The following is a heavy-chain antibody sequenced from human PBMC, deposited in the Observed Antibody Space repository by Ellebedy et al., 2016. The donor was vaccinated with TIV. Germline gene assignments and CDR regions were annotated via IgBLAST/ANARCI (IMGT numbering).Heavy chain of an antibody. J-gene: IGHJ6*02. D-gene: IGHD6-19*01. CDR3: ARQWLAPYYYYYYGMDV. Sequence: LRLSXTVSGGSISTNDYYWSWIRQHPGKGLEWIGYIYYSGSTYYNPSLKSRVTISLDTSKNQFSLKLSSVTAADTAVYYCARQWLAPYYYYYYGMDVWGQGTTVTVSS. CDR2: IYYSGST. V-gene: IGHV4-31*03. CDR1: GGSISTNDYY.